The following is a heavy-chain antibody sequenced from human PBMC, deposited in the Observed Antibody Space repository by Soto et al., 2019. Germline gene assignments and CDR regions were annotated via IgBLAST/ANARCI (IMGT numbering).Heavy chain of an antibody. D-gene: IGHD3-3*01. J-gene: IGHJ4*02. CDR1: GGSISSYY. CDR2: IYYSGST. CDR3: ARLADYDFWSGYSGMGGYFDY. Sequence: ETLSLTCTVSGGSISSYYWSWIRQPPGKGLEWIGYIYYSGSTNYNPSLKSRVTISVDTSKNQFSLKLSSVTAADTAVYYCARLADYDFWSGYSGMGGYFDYWGQGTLVTVSS. V-gene: IGHV4-59*08.